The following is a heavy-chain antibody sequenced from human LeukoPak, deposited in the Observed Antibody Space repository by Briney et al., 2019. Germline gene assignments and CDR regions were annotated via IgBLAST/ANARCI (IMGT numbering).Heavy chain of an antibody. CDR2: IIPIFGIA. CDR3: ASLNYYDSSGYYYFQH. CDR1: GGTFSIYA. J-gene: IGHJ1*01. Sequence: GSSVKVSFKASGGTFSIYAISWVRQAPGQGLEWMGRIIPIFGIANYAQKFQGRVTITADKSTSTAYMELSSLRSEDTAVYYCASLNYYDSSGYYYFQHWGQGTLVTVSS. V-gene: IGHV1-69*17. D-gene: IGHD3-22*01.